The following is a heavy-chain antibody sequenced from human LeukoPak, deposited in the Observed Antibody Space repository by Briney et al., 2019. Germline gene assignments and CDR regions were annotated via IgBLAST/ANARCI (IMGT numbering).Heavy chain of an antibody. CDR1: GGSFSGYY. J-gene: IGHJ4*02. V-gene: IGHV4-34*01. CDR2: INHSGST. D-gene: IGHD3-10*01. Sequence: SETLSLTCAVYGGSFSGYYWSWIRQPPGKGLEWIGEINHSGSTNYNPSLKSRVTISVDTSKNQFSLKLSSATAADTAVYYCARGRVTMVRGLTIDYWGQGTLVTVSS. CDR3: ARGRVTMVRGLTIDY.